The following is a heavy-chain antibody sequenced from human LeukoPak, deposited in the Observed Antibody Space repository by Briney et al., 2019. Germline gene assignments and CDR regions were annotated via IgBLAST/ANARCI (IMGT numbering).Heavy chain of an antibody. V-gene: IGHV3-30-3*01. D-gene: IGHD3-22*01. J-gene: IGHJ4*02. CDR2: ISYDGSNK. CDR1: GFTFSSYA. Sequence: GGSLRLSCAASGFTFSSYAMHWVRQAPGKGLEWVAVISYDGSNKYYADSVKGRITISRDNSKNTLYLQMNSLRAEDTAVYYCAKGNYYDTSGYLYYFDYWGQGTLVTVSS. CDR3: AKGNYYDTSGYLYYFDY.